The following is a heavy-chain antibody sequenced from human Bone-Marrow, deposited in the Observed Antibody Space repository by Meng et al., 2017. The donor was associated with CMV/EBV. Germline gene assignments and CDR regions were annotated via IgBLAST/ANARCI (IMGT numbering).Heavy chain of an antibody. J-gene: IGHJ5*02. Sequence: GESLKISCAASGFTFSSYGMHWVRQAPGKGLEWVAVIWYDGSNKYYADSVKGRFTISRDNSKNTLYLQMNSLRAEDTAVYYCAKGGYYYGSIRFDPWGQGTLVTVSS. CDR2: IWYDGSNK. CDR3: AKGGYYYGSIRFDP. D-gene: IGHD3-10*01. CDR1: GFTFSSYG. V-gene: IGHV3-33*06.